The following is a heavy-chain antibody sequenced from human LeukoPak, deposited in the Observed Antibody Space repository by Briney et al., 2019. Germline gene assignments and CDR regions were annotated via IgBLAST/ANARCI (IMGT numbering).Heavy chain of an antibody. D-gene: IGHD4-11*01. Sequence: APVKVSCKASGYTLTGYNMHWVRQAPGQGLEWMGWINPNNGGTIYAQKFRGRVTMTRDTSISTAYMELSSLRSDDTAVYYCARPLNDYTFDYWGQGTLVTVSS. CDR1: GYTLTGYN. J-gene: IGHJ4*02. V-gene: IGHV1-2*02. CDR3: ARPLNDYTFDY. CDR2: INPNNGGT.